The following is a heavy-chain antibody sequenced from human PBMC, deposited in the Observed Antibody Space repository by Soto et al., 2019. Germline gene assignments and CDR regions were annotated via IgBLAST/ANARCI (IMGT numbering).Heavy chain of an antibody. CDR1: GFTFSSYG. V-gene: IGHV3-33*01. Sequence: PGGSLRLSCAASGFTFSSYGMHWVRQAPGKGLEWVAVIWYDGSNKYYADSVKGRFTISRDNSKNTLYPQMNSLRAEDTAVYYCARNRRESGFERLGFDPWGQGTLVTVS. CDR2: IWYDGSNK. D-gene: IGHD5-12*01. CDR3: ARNRRESGFERLGFDP. J-gene: IGHJ5*02.